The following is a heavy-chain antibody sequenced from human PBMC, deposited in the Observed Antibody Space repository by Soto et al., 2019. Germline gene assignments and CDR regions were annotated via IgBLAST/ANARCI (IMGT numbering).Heavy chain of an antibody. CDR3: ESSLLVGYGLEGESD. CDR2: ISAYNGNT. J-gene: IGHJ4*02. Sequence: QVHLVQSGAEVKKPGASVKVSFNASGYTFTSYGISWVRQDPGQGREWMGCISAYNGNTNYAQKLQGRVTMTTDTSTSTAYMELRSLRSDDTAVYYCESSLLVGYGLEGESDWGQGTLVTVSS. CDR1: GYTFTSYG. V-gene: IGHV1-18*01. D-gene: IGHD5-18*01.